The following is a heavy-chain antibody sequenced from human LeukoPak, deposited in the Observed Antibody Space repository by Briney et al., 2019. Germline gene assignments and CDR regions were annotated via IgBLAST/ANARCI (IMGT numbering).Heavy chain of an antibody. CDR1: GFTFSSYA. CDR3: ARDGRVYSTLGWFDP. Sequence: GGSLRLSCAASGFTFSSYAMHWVRQAPGKGLEWVAVISYDGSNKYYADSVKGRFTISRDNSKNTLYLQMNSLRAEDTAVYYCARDGRVYSTLGWFDPWGQGTLVTVSS. D-gene: IGHD6-13*01. CDR2: ISYDGSNK. J-gene: IGHJ5*02. V-gene: IGHV3-30-3*01.